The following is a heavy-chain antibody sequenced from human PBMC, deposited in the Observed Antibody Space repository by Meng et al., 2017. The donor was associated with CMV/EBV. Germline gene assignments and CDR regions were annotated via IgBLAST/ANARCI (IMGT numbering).Heavy chain of an antibody. Sequence: GESLKISCAASGFTFSSYSMNWVRQAPGKGLEWVSSISSSSSYIYYADSVKGRFTISRDNARNSLYLQMNSLRAEDTAVYYCARAGVAYCSSTCCYGYFDYWGQGTLVTVSS. CDR1: GFTFSSYS. V-gene: IGHV3-21*01. J-gene: IGHJ4*01. CDR2: ISSSSSYI. CDR3: ARAGVAYCSSTCCYGYFDY. D-gene: IGHD2-2*01.